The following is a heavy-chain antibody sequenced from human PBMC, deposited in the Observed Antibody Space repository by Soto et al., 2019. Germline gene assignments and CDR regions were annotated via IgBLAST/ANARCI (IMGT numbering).Heavy chain of an antibody. CDR2: INHSGST. CDR3: ARAIDYSSGWYGCWFDP. J-gene: IGHJ5*02. V-gene: IGHV4-34*01. Sequence: QVQLQQWGAGLLKPSETLSLTCAVYGGSFSGYYWSWIRQPPGKGVEWIGEINHSGSTNYNPSLKSRVTISVDTSKNQFSLKLSSVTAADTPVYYCARAIDYSSGWYGCWFDPWGQGTLVTVSS. D-gene: IGHD6-19*01. CDR1: GGSFSGYY.